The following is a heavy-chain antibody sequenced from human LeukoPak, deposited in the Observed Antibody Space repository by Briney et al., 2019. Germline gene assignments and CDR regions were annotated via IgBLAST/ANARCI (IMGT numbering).Heavy chain of an antibody. D-gene: IGHD6-13*01. J-gene: IGHJ4*02. CDR3: ARGRGVIAAAGRNGDY. CDR1: GFTFSSYG. CDR2: ISSSSSYI. V-gene: IGHV3-21*01. Sequence: GGSLRLSCAASGFTFSSYGMHWVRQAPGKGLEWVSSISSSSSYIYYADSVKGRFTISRDNAKNSLYLQMNSLRAEDTAVYYCARGRGVIAAAGRNGDYWGQGTLVTVSS.